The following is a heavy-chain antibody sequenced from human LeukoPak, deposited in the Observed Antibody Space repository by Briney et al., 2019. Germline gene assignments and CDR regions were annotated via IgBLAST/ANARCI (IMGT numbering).Heavy chain of an antibody. D-gene: IGHD3-10*01. Sequence: GGSLRLSCAASGFTFSTYSMNWVRQAPGKGLEWVSSISRSSSYIYYADSVKGRFTISRDNAKNSLYLQMNSLRAEDTAVYYCARDAMVRGVLIDYWGQGTLVTVSS. V-gene: IGHV3-21*01. J-gene: IGHJ4*02. CDR3: ARDAMVRGVLIDY. CDR2: ISRSSSYI. CDR1: GFTFSTYS.